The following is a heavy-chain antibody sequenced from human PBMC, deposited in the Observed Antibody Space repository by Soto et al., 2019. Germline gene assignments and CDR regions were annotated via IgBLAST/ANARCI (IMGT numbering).Heavy chain of an antibody. Sequence: PPESLALTCTGSGGSISSSRYYWGWIRQPPGKGLAWMGSIYYRESTYYNPSLKSRVTLSVDTSKNQFSLNLSYVTDADTAVYYCEREPSANYVWGSYRPYYYYAMDVWGQATTV. D-gene: IGHD3-16*02. CDR3: EREPSANYVWGSYRPYYYYAMDV. J-gene: IGHJ6*02. CDR2: IYYREST. V-gene: IGHV4-39*02. CDR1: GGSISSSRYY.